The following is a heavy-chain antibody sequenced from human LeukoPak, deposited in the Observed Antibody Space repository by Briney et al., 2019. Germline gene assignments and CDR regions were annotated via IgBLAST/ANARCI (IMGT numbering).Heavy chain of an antibody. V-gene: IGHV4-39*01. D-gene: IGHD6-13*01. CDR1: GGSISSSGYY. CDR2: INYSGRT. J-gene: IGHJ3*02. Sequence: PSETLSLTCTVSGGSISSSGYYWGWIRLPPGKGLEFITNINYSGRTFYNPSLQNRVTISADTSKNQFSLILNSVTAADTAVYYCARHIYRSCDRAIDIWGQGTMVTVSS. CDR3: ARHIYRSCDRAIDI.